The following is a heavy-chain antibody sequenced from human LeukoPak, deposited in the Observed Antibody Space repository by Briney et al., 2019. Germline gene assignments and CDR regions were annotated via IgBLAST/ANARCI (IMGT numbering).Heavy chain of an antibody. D-gene: IGHD3-3*01. CDR2: IKHSGNT. CDR3: ARGRLLAYYDFWSGYHAAYFDY. J-gene: IGHJ4*02. CDR1: GGSFSGYY. Sequence: PSETLSLTSAVYGGSFSGYYWSWIRPPPRKGLEWMGAIKHSGNTNYNTYVKSRVTISVDTSKSQFSLKLSSVTAADTAVYYCARGRLLAYYDFWSGYHAAYFDYWGQGTLVTVSS. V-gene: IGHV4-34*01.